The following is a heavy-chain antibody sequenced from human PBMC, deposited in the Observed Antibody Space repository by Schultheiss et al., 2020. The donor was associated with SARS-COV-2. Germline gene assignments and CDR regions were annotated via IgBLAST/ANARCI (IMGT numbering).Heavy chain of an antibody. J-gene: IGHJ6*02. CDR3: ARTSRRAAVAGTYYYYGMDV. D-gene: IGHD6-19*01. CDR1: GFSLSTSGVG. CDR2: IDWDDDK. V-gene: IGHV2-70*12. Sequence: SGPTLVKPTQTLTLTCTFSGFSLSTSGVGVGWIRQPPGKALEWLARIDWDDDKYYSTSLKSRLTISKDTSKSQVVLTMTNMDPVDTATYYCARTSRRAAVAGTYYYYGMDVWGQGTTVTVSS.